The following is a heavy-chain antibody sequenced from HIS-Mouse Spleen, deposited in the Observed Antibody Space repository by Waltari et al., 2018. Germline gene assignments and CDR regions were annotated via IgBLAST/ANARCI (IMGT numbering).Heavy chain of an antibody. CDR3: ARATKLGMGAFDI. J-gene: IGHJ3*02. CDR2: ISSSSINK. Sequence: EVQLVESGGGLVKPGGSLRLYCAASGFTFSSYSMNGVRQATGKGLEWSSSISSSSINKYYANSVTGRFTISRDNAKNALYLQMNSLRAEDTAVYYCARATKLGMGAFDIWGQGTMVTVSS. CDR1: GFTFSSYS. D-gene: IGHD7-27*01. V-gene: IGHV3-21*01.